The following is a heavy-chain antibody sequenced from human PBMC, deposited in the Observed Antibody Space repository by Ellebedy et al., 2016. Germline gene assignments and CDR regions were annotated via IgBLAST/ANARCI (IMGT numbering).Heavy chain of an antibody. J-gene: IGHJ4*02. Sequence: ASVKVSCKGSGYSFTSYCISWVRQMPGKGLEWMGSIDPSDSYTNYSASFQGHVTISADKSISTAYLQWSSLKASDTAMYYCARQGYYYDSSGYRLRGDDYWGQGTLVTVSS. CDR1: GYSFTSYC. D-gene: IGHD3-22*01. CDR3: ARQGYYYDSSGYRLRGDDY. V-gene: IGHV5-10-1*01. CDR2: IDPSDSYT.